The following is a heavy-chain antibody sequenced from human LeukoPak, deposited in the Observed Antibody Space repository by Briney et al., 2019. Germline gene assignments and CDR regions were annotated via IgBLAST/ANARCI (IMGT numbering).Heavy chain of an antibody. V-gene: IGHV3-21*01. CDR1: TFTFSDYS. J-gene: IGHJ6*02. Sequence: GGSLRLSCAASTFTFSDYSMNWVRQAPGKGLEWVSSISGSSTNIYYADSVRGRFIISRDNAKKSLYLQMNSLRAEDTAVYYCATSYGSGSYYDHYYYGMDVWGQGTTVTVSS. CDR2: ISGSSTNI. CDR3: ATSYGSGSYYDHYYYGMDV. D-gene: IGHD3-10*01.